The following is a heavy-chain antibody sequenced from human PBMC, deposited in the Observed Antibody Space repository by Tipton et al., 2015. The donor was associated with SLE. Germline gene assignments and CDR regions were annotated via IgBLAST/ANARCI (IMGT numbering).Heavy chain of an antibody. J-gene: IGHJ4*02. CDR3: VRSDQGMD. Sequence: TLSLTCTVSGGSINSHYWAWIRQPPGKGLEWIGRINTSGTTKYNPSLKSRVTMSVDMSKNQFSLRLTSVTAADTAVYYCVRSDQGMDWGQGTLVTVSS. CDR2: INTSGTT. CDR1: GGSINSHY. V-gene: IGHV4-4*07.